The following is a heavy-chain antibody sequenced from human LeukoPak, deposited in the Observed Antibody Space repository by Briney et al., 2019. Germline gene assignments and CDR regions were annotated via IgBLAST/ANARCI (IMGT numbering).Heavy chain of an antibody. J-gene: IGHJ5*02. V-gene: IGHV3-7*01. CDR3: AREATMVRGVIISPYWFDP. D-gene: IGHD3-10*01. CDR2: IKQDGSEK. CDR1: GFTSSSYW. Sequence: GGSLRLSCAASGFTSSSYWMSWVRQAPGKGLEWVANIKQDGSEKYYVDSVKGRFTISRDNAKNSLYLQMNSLRAEDTAVYYCAREATMVRGVIISPYWFDPWGQGTLVTVSS.